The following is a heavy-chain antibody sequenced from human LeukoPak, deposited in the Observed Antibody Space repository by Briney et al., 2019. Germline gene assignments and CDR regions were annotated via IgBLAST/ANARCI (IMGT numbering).Heavy chain of an antibody. CDR3: AGQWLALDY. CDR1: GFTFSDYY. CDR2: IYYSGST. Sequence: PGGSLRLSCAASGFTFSDYYMSWIRQPPGKGLEWIGSIYYSGSTYYNPSLKSRVTISVDTSKNQFSLKLSSVTAADTAVYYCAGQWLALDYWGQGTLVTVSS. J-gene: IGHJ4*02. V-gene: IGHV4-39*01. D-gene: IGHD6-19*01.